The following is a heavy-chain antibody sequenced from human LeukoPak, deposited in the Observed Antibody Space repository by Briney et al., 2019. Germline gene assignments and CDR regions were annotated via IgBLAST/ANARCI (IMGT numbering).Heavy chain of an antibody. CDR1: GFTFSSYA. Sequence: GGSLRLSCAACGFTFSSYAMSWVRQAPEKGLEWVSTISGSGGGTYYADSVKGRFTISRDDSKNTLYLQMNSLRAEDTAVYYCAKDLGRYRNNYFDYWGQGTLVTVSS. CDR3: AKDLGRYRNNYFDY. J-gene: IGHJ4*02. D-gene: IGHD1-26*01. CDR2: ISGSGGGT. V-gene: IGHV3-23*01.